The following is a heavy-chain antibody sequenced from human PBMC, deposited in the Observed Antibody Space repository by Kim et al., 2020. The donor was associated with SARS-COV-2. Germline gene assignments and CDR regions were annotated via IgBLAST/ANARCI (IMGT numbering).Heavy chain of an antibody. CDR2: GST. V-gene: IGHV4-59*01. Sequence: GSTNSTPSLRSRVTISVDTSKTQSSLMLSSVTAADTAVYYCARTHNRFDPWGQGTLVTVSS. J-gene: IGHJ5*02. CDR3: ARTHNRFDP.